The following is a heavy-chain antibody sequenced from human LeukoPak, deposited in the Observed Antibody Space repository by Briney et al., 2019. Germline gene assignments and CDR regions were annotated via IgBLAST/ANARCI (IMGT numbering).Heavy chain of an antibody. D-gene: IGHD3-9*01. CDR1: GFTVSSNY. Sequence: GGSLRLSCAASGFTVSSNYMSWVRQAPGKGLEWVSVIYSGGSTYYADSVGGRFTISRDNSKNTLYLQMNSLRAEDTAVYYCARAHYDILTGYPTAFDYWGQGTLVTVSS. V-gene: IGHV3-53*01. CDR3: ARAHYDILTGYPTAFDY. CDR2: IYSGGST. J-gene: IGHJ4*02.